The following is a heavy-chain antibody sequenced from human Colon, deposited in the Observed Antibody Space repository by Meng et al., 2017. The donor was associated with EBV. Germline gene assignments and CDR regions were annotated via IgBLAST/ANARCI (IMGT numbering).Heavy chain of an antibody. V-gene: IGHV4-30-4*01. CDR3: ASFDHIPRRNYFDY. J-gene: IGHJ4*02. Sequence: VQMPESGPGLVDPSQTLSLTCTVSGGSMSSGNYYWSWIRQPPGKGLEWIGYIHHSGSAYYNPSLKSRVSISVDTSKNQFSLNLNSMTAADTAVYYCASFDHIPRRNYFDYWGQGTLVTVSS. CDR1: GGSMSSGNYY. D-gene: IGHD2-21*01. CDR2: IHHSGSA.